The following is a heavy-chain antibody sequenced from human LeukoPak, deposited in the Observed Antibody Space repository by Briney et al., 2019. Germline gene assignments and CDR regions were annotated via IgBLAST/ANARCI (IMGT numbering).Heavy chain of an antibody. V-gene: IGHV4-39*07. J-gene: IGHJ1*01. D-gene: IGHD2-2*01. CDR3: ARTYCSSTSCYVGAEYFQH. CDR1: GGSISSSSYY. Sequence: SETLSLTCTVSGGSISSSSYYWGWIRQPPGKGLEWIGSIYYSGSTYYNPSLKSRVTISVDTSKNQSSLKLSSVTAADTAVYYCARTYCSSTSCYVGAEYFQHWGQGTLVTVSS. CDR2: IYYSGST.